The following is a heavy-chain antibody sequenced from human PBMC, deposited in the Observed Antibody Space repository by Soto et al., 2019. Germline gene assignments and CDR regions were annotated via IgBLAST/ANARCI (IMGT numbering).Heavy chain of an antibody. CDR3: ASGVVDYNISAGPGGEDIDL. CDR1: GYTFTSYG. CDR2: IRPFSGNR. V-gene: IGHV1-18*01. J-gene: IGHJ5*02. D-gene: IGHD3-3*01. Sequence: QIQLVQSGAEVKKPGASVKVSCKTSGYTFTSYGITWVRQAPGQGPGWMGWIRPFSGNRKYAQKFQGRVTMTLDTSTSTAYIQLRSLRSDDTAVYYCASGVVDYNISAGPGGEDIDLCGQGTLVTVSS.